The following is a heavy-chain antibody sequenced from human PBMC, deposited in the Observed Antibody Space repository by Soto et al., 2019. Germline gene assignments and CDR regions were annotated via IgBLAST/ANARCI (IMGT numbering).Heavy chain of an antibody. CDR2: ISYDGSNK. V-gene: IGHV3-30-3*01. CDR3: AIGEVAGENAKGFDY. CDR1: GFTFSSYA. J-gene: IGHJ4*02. Sequence: QVQLVESGGGVVQPGRSLRLSCAASGFTFSSYAMHWVRQAPGKGLEWVAVISYDGSNKYYADSVKGRFNISRDNSKNTLYLQISSLRAKDTAVYYCAIGEVAGENAKGFDYWGKGTLVNVSA. D-gene: IGHD6-19*01.